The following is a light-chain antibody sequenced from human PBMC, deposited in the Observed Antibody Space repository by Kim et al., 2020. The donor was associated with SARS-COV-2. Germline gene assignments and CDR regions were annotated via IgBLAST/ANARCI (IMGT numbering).Light chain of an antibody. CDR3: QRYGSSPYS. CDR1: QSVGTY. V-gene: IGKV3-20*01. J-gene: IGKJ2*01. CDR2: GAS. Sequence: EIVLTQSPGTLSLSPGERATLSCRASQSVGTYLAWYQQRPGQATRLLMYGASMRATGIPDRFSGSGSGTDFTLTISRLEPADFAVYYCQRYGSSPYSFGQGTKLEI.